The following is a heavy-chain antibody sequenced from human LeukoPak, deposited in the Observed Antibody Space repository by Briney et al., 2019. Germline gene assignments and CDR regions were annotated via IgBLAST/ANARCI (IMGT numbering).Heavy chain of an antibody. D-gene: IGHD1-26*01. CDR2: INQDGSAK. Sequence: GGSLRLSCAASGFTFSSYWMRWVRQAPGKGLEWVANINQDGSAKYSVDSVKGRFTISRDNAKNSLYLQMNSLRAEDTAVYYCARAASGSYPGYFDYWGQGTLVTVSS. CDR1: GFTFSSYW. J-gene: IGHJ4*02. V-gene: IGHV3-7*01. CDR3: ARAASGSYPGYFDY.